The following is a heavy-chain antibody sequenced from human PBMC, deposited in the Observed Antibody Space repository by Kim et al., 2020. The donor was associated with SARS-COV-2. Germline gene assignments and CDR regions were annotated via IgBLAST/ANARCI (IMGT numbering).Heavy chain of an antibody. CDR1: GFTFSSYG. V-gene: IGHV3-33*01. J-gene: IGHJ6*02. CDR2: IWYDGSNK. D-gene: IGHD1-26*01. CDR3: ARDLLVGATSYGMDV. Sequence: GGSLRLSCAASGFTFSSYGMHWVRQAPGKGLEWVAVIWYDGSNKYYADSVKGRFTISRDNSKNTLCLQMNSLRAEDTAVYYCARDLLVGATSYGMDVWGQGTTVTFSS.